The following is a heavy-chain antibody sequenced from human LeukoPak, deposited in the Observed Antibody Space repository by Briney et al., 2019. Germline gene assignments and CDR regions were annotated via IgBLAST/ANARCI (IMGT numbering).Heavy chain of an antibody. CDR3: ARAPGQLVLDY. D-gene: IGHD6-6*01. J-gene: IGHJ4*02. CDR1: GYTFTSYY. V-gene: IGHV1-46*01. CDR2: INPSGGST. Sequence: ASVTVSCKASGYTFTSYYMHWVRQAPGQGLEWMGIINPSGGSTSYAQKFQGRVTMTRDTSTSTVYMELSSLRSEDTAVYYCARAPGQLVLDYWGQGTLVTVSS.